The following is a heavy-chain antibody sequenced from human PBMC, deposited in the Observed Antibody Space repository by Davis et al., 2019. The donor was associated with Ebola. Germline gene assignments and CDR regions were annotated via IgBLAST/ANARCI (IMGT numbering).Heavy chain of an antibody. CDR3: ARDRYCSGGSCRYNWFDP. D-gene: IGHD2-15*01. CDR2: IYYSGST. J-gene: IGHJ5*02. CDR1: GGSISSSSYY. Sequence: PGGSLRLTCTVSGGSISSSSYYWGWIRQPPGKGLEWIGSIYYSGSTYYNPSLKSRVTISVDTSKNQFSLKLSSVTAADTAVYYCARDRYCSGGSCRYNWFDPWGQGTLVTVSS. V-gene: IGHV4-39*07.